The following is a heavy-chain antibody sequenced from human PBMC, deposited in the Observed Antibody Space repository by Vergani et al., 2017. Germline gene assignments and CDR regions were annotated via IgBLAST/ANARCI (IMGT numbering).Heavy chain of an antibody. J-gene: IGHJ3*02. CDR1: GGSISSGSYY. Sequence: QVQLQESGPGLVKPSQTLSLTCTVSGGSISSGSYYWSWIRQPAGKGLEWIGRIYTSGSTNYNPSLKSRVTISVDTSKNQFSLKLSSVTAADTAVYCCARDGSGWYENAFDIWGQGTMVTVSS. V-gene: IGHV4-61*02. CDR3: ARDGSGWYENAFDI. CDR2: IYTSGST. D-gene: IGHD6-19*01.